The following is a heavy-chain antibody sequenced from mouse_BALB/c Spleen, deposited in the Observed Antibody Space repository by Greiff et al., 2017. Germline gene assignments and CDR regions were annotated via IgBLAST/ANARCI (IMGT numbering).Heavy chain of an antibody. CDR2: INPYYGST. J-gene: IGHJ4*01. D-gene: IGHD2-12*01. Sequence: VQLQQTGPELVKPGASVKISCKASGYSFTDYIMLWVKQSHGKSLEWIGNINPYYGSTSYNLKFKGKATLTVDKSSSTAYMQLNSLTSEDSAVYYCARAYYSLYYYAMDYWGQGTSVTVSS. V-gene: IGHV1-39*01. CDR1: GYSFTDYI. CDR3: ARAYYSLYYYAMDY.